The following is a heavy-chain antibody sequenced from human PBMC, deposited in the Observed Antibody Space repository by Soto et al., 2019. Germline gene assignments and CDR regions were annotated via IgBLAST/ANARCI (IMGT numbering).Heavy chain of an antibody. CDR1: GGSITDYY. V-gene: IGHV4-59*01. CDR2: GYHSVSI. J-gene: IGHJ2*01. CDR3: ARAFAGFGAYWYFDL. D-gene: IGHD3-16*01. Sequence: NPSETLSLTCTVSGGSITDYYWSWIRQPPGKALEWIGYGYHSVSIRYNPSLKTRVTISVDTSENQFSLRLSSVTAADTAVYYCARAFAGFGAYWYFDLWGRGTLVTVSS.